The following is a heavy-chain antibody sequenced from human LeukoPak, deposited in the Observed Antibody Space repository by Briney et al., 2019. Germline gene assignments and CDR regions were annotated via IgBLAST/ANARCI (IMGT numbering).Heavy chain of an antibody. CDR3: SVTIFGEVISSFDY. J-gene: IGHJ4*02. CDR1: GFSFSTYS. V-gene: IGHV3-21*01. D-gene: IGHD3-3*01. CDR2: ITTSSGSK. Sequence: GGSLRLSCAASGFSFSTYSMNWVRQAPGKGLEWVSSITTSSGSKNYADSVKGRFTISRDNAKNSLYLQMNSLRAEDTAVYYCSVTIFGEVISSFDYWGQGTLVTVSS.